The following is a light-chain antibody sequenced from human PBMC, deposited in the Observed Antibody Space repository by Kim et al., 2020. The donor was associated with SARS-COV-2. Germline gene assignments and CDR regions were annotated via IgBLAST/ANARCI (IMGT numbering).Light chain of an antibody. Sequence: PGETAASACCGDALPEEYVYWYRQKPGQDPVLVIYKDTERPPGIPERFSGASSGTAVTSTISGGQAEDEADDYCQPACSSSTWVFGGGTQLTVL. J-gene: IGLJ3*02. CDR1: ALPEEY. V-gene: IGLV3-25*03. CDR3: QPACSSSTWV. CDR2: KDT.